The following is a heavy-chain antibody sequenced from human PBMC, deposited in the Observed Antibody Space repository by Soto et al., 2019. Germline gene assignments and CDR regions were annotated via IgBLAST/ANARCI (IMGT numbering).Heavy chain of an antibody. Sequence: QVQQQPWGAGLLKPSETLSLTCTVYAGSFSHYYWNWIRQSPGKGRGWNGKIKHGGSSSYNPSLRSRVSISIDMSEIQFSLTLSSVTAADTAVYYCARGGSSDWQVALDIWGQGTMVPVSS. CDR3: ARGGSSDWQVALDI. D-gene: IGHD6-19*01. V-gene: IGHV4-34*01. CDR2: IKHGGSS. J-gene: IGHJ3*02. CDR1: AGSFSHYY.